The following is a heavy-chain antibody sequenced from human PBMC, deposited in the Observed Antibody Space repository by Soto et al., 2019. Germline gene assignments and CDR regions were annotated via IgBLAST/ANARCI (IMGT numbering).Heavy chain of an antibody. CDR3: ARENKATVMRGRYYYYGMDV. V-gene: IGHV3-21*01. CDR1: GFTFSSYS. Sequence: EVQLVESGGGLVKPGGSLRLSCAASGFTFSSYSMNWVRQAPGKGLEWVSSISSSSSYIYYADSVKGRFTISRDNAKNSLYLQMNSLRAEDTAVYYCARENKATVMRGRYYYYGMDVWGHGTTVTVSS. CDR2: ISSSSSYI. D-gene: IGHD4-17*01. J-gene: IGHJ6*02.